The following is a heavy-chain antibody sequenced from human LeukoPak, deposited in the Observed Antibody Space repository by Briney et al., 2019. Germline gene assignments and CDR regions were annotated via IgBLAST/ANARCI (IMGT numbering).Heavy chain of an antibody. CDR1: GYTFTSYG. CDR2: ISAYNGNT. Sequence: GASVKVSCKASGYTFTSYGISWVRQAPGQGLEWMGWISAYNGNTNYAQKLQGRVTMTTDTSTSTAYMELRSLRSDDTAVYYCAREGSDFWSGLYYYYYMDVWGKGTTVTVSS. J-gene: IGHJ6*03. V-gene: IGHV1-18*01. D-gene: IGHD3-3*01. CDR3: AREGSDFWSGLYYYYYMDV.